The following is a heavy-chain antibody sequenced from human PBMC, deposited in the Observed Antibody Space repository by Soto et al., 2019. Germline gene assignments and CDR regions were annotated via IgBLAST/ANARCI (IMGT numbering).Heavy chain of an antibody. V-gene: IGHV3-48*04. D-gene: IGHD2-2*01. CDR2: ISSSSSTI. CDR1: GFTFSSYT. Sequence: EVQLVESGGGLVQPGGSLRLSCAASGFTFSSYTMNWVRQAPGKGLEWVSYISSSSSTIYYADSVKGRFTISRDNAKNSLYLQMNSLRVEDTAVYYCANGGSWSSTSFPWRSWFYPWGPGTLVTVSS. CDR3: ANGGSWSSTSFPWRSWFYP. J-gene: IGHJ5*02.